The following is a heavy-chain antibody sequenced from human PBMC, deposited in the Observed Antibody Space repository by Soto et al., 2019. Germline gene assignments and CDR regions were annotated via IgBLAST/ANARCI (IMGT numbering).Heavy chain of an antibody. CDR1: GFTFSDYW. CDR3: ARAYCGGDCYRYGYFEL. D-gene: IGHD2-21*02. J-gene: IGHJ2*01. CDR2: INSDGSST. V-gene: IGHV3-74*01. Sequence: EVQLVESGGGLVQPGGSLRLSCAASGFTFSDYWMHWVRQAPGKGLVWVSRINSDGSSTSNADSVKGRFTISRDNAKNTLYLQMNSLRAEDTAVYYCARAYCGGDCYRYGYFELWGRGTLVTVSS.